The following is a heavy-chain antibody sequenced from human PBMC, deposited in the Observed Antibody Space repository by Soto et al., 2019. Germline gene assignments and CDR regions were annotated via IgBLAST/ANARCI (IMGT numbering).Heavy chain of an antibody. CDR3: ARAKSNYQTFYX. CDR2: IYYSGST. D-gene: IGHD4-4*01. Sequence: PADTLSLTCTVSGDSMSSYYWSWIRQPPGKGLEWILYIYYSGSTTYNPSLRSRVTMSVDTSKNQFSLRLSSVTAADTAVYYCARAKSNYQTFYXWGQVSQVTVSX. CDR1: GDSMSSYY. V-gene: IGHV4-59*01. J-gene: IGHJ5*02.